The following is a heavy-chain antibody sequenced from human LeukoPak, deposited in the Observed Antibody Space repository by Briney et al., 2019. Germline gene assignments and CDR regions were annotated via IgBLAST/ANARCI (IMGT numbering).Heavy chain of an antibody. CDR3: AIDRGRNWGSDY. J-gene: IGHJ4*02. V-gene: IGHV1-2*02. D-gene: IGHD7-27*01. Sequence: ASMMVASKASAYTFNDYYMHWVRQAHGQGIEWVGWINHRSGGTDYAQKFQGRVTMTRETSTTTAYRELRSLRSDDTTVYYCAIDRGRNWGSDYWGQGTLVTVSS. CDR2: INHRSGGT. CDR1: AYTFNDYY.